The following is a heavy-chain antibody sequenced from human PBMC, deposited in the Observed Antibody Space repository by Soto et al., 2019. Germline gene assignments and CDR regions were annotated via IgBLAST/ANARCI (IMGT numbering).Heavy chain of an antibody. J-gene: IGHJ6*02. D-gene: IGHD3-3*01. CDR1: GGSFSGYC. V-gene: IGHV4-34*01. Sequence: SETLSLTCAVYGGSFSGYCWSWIRQPPGKGLEWIGEINHSGSTNYNPSLKSRVTISVDTSKNQFSLKLSSVTAADTAVYYCARVTTVFGVVIRDYYYGMDVWGQGTTVTVSS. CDR3: ARVTTVFGVVIRDYYYGMDV. CDR2: INHSGST.